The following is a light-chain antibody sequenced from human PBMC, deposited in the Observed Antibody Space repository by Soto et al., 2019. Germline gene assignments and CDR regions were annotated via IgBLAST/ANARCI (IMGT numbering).Light chain of an antibody. CDR1: RSVSNR. Sequence: EILMTQSPATLSVSPGETVTFSCRASRSVSNRLAWYQHKPGQAPRLLISGASNGATGIPPKFSGSGSGTEFTLTVDSLQSDGIAVYYCQQYYNWPVTFGGGTKVEIK. V-gene: IGKV3-15*01. CDR2: GAS. CDR3: QQYYNWPVT. J-gene: IGKJ4*01.